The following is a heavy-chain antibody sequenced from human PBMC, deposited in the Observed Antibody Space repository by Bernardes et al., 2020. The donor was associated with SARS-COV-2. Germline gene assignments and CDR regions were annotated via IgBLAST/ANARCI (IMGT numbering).Heavy chain of an antibody. D-gene: IGHD4-17*01. V-gene: IGHV3-21*01. CDR3: TRNAGADYGDPGDY. CDR1: GFTFSSYS. J-gene: IGHJ4*02. Sequence: FLRLSCAASGFTFSSYSMNWVRQAPGKGLEWVSFISSSSIYIYYADSVKGRFTISRDNAKNSLYLQMNSLRAEDTAVYYCTRNAGADYGDPGDYWGQGTLVIVSS. CDR2: ISSSSIYI.